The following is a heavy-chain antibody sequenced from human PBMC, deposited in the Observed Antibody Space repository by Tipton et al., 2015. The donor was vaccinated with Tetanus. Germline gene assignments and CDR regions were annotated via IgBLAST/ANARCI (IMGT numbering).Heavy chain of an antibody. CDR2: IKQDGSEK. CDR1: GFTFSSYW. CDR3: ASGSALDY. D-gene: IGHD6-25*01. Sequence: SLRLSCAASGFTFSSYWMTWVRQAPGKGLEWVANIKQDGSEKYYVDSVKGRFTMSRDNAKNSLYLQMNSLRAEDTAVYYCASGSALDYWGQGILVTVSS. J-gene: IGHJ4*02. V-gene: IGHV3-7*01.